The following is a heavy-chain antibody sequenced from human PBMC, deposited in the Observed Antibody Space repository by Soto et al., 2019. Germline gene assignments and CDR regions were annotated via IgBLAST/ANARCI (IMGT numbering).Heavy chain of an antibody. CDR2: INAGNGNT. D-gene: IGHD1-26*01. CDR3: ARDRRGVSYYNF. J-gene: IGHJ4*02. V-gene: IGHV1-3*01. CDR1: GYTFTSYA. Sequence: ASVKVSYKASGYTFTSYAMQWVRLAPGQRLERMGRINAGNGNTKYAQQLQGRVTRTTDTTTSTAYMDVRSLRSDDTAVYYCARDRRGVSYYNFWGQGTLVTVSS.